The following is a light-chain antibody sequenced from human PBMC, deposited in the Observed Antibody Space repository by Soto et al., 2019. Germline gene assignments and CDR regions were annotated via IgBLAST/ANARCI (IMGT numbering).Light chain of an antibody. CDR3: QQYNNWPPIT. CDR1: QSVSSN. CDR2: GAS. V-gene: IGKV3-15*01. Sequence: ELVMTQSPATLSVSPGARATLSCRASQSVSSNLAWYQQKPGQAPSLLIYGASTRATGIPARFSGSASGTEFTLTISRLQSEDFAAYYCQQYNNWPPITFGQGTRLEI. J-gene: IGKJ5*01.